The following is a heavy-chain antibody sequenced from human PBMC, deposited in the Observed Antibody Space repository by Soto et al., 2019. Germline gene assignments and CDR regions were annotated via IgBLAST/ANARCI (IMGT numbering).Heavy chain of an antibody. Sequence: QVQLVESGGGVVQPGGSLRLSCAASGFTFRNHAMHWVRQAPGKGLECLAVIAHDGSNAFYRDSVKGRFTVSRDNSKNTLYLYMNSLKSEHTGGYYCARGALEDILVVVGARPGEYGTDIWGQGTTVIVSS. V-gene: IGHV3-30-3*01. CDR1: GFTFRNHA. J-gene: IGHJ6*02. CDR3: ARGALEDILVVVGARPGEYGTDI. D-gene: IGHD2-15*01. CDR2: IAHDGSNA.